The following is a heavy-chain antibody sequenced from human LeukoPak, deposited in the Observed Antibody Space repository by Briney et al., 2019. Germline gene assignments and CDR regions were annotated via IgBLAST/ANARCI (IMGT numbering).Heavy chain of an antibody. J-gene: IGHJ3*02. V-gene: IGHV4-31*11. D-gene: IGHD1-20*01. CDR1: GASPRTTGHY. CDR2: IHYGGST. CDR3: ARENWRRTITGSGSDAFDI. Sequence: SQTLSLTCGVSGASPRTTGHYWSWIRQRAGAGLEWMGYIHYGGSTSYNPSLKSRVAISVDTSMTHFSLNLTSVTAADTAVYYCARENWRRTITGSGSDAFDIWGQGTLVAVSS.